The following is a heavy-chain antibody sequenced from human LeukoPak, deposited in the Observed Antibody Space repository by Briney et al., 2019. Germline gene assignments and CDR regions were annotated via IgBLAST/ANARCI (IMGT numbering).Heavy chain of an antibody. CDR3: ARAIYGLTGFDY. CDR2: VSGYRGNT. J-gene: IGHJ4*02. V-gene: IGHV1-18*04. Sequence: ASVKVSCKTSGYTFNSYGINWVRQAPGEGLEWMGWVSGYRGNTHYAQKFQGRVSMVTDASTSTAYMEMKNLTFDDTAVYYCARAIYGLTGFDYWGQGTLIAVSS. CDR1: GYTFNSYG. D-gene: IGHD3-9*01.